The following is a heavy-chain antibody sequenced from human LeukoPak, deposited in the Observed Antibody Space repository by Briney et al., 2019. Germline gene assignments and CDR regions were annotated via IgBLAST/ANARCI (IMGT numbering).Heavy chain of an antibody. CDR1: GFSLSTSDVG. D-gene: IGHD6-13*01. CDR3: AHRGAGGSHFHH. V-gene: IGHV2-5*01. Sequence: SGPTLVKPTQTLTLTCTFSGFSLSTSDVGVAWIRQPPGKALEWLALIYWNDDKRYSPSLKSRFTITKDTSKNQVVLTMTNMDPADTATYYCAHRGAGGSHFHHWGQGTLVTVSS. CDR2: IYWNDDK. J-gene: IGHJ1*01.